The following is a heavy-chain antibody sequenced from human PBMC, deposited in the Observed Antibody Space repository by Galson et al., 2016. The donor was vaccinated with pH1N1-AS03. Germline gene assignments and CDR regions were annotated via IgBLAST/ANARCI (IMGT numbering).Heavy chain of an antibody. Sequence: SETLSLTCTVSGGSISSSSYYWGWIRQPPGKGLEWIGSIYYSGSTYYNPSLKSRVTISINTSKNHFSLKISSVTAADTAIYYYARVTLLNTVSWFDPWGQGAPGTVSS. D-gene: IGHD4-17*01. CDR2: IYYSGST. V-gene: IGHV4-39*07. CDR1: GGSISSSSYY. CDR3: ARVTLLNTVSWFDP. J-gene: IGHJ5*02.